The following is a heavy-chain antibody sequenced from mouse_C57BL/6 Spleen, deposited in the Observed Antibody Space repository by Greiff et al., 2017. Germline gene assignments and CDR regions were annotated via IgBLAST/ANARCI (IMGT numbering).Heavy chain of an antibody. J-gene: IGHJ3*01. CDR2: ISSGSSTI. CDR1: GFTFSDYG. CDR3: ARRGFAD. Sequence: EVMLVESGGGLVKPGGSLKLSCAASGFTFSDYGMHWVRQAPEKWLEWVAYISSGSSTIYYAATVKGRCTISSDNAKNTLILQMTRLRAEDTGMYYCARRGFADWGQGTLVTVSA. V-gene: IGHV5-17*01.